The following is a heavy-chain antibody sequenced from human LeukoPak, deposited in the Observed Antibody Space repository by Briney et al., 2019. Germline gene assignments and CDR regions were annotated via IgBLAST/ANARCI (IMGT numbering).Heavy chain of an antibody. V-gene: IGHV1-18*01. CDR1: GYTFTSYG. D-gene: IGHD2-2*02. J-gene: IGHJ5*02. Sequence: ASVKVPCKASGYTFTSYGISWVRQAPGQGLEWMGWISAYNGNTNYAQKLQGRVTITTDTSTSTAYMELRSLRSDDTAVYYCARDPGCSSTSCYKPRYNWFDPWGQGTLVTVSS. CDR2: ISAYNGNT. CDR3: ARDPGCSSTSCYKPRYNWFDP.